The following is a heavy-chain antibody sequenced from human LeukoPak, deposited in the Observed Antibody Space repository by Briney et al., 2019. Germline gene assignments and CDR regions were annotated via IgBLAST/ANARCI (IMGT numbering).Heavy chain of an antibody. J-gene: IGHJ6*04. Sequence: GGSQRLSCAASGFTFNSYEVNWLRHAPGKGREGVSYISSSGSTIYYADSVKGRFTISRDNDKNSLYLQMNSRRAEDTAVYYCAELGITMIGRVWGKGTTVTISS. CDR3: AELGITMIGRV. V-gene: IGHV3-48*03. CDR1: GFTFNSYE. D-gene: IGHD3-10*02. CDR2: ISSSGSTI.